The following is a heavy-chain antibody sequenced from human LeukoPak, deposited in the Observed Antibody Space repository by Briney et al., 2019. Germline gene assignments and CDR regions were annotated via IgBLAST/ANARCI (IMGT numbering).Heavy chain of an antibody. J-gene: IGHJ5*02. D-gene: IGHD1-26*01. CDR3: ARLIGYESETYYRCSDP. V-gene: IGHV4-59*01. Sequence: PSETLALTCTGSGSSITNYYWSWIRQPPGKGLEWIGYTYYPGSTTYNPSLESRVTMSLDTSTNQFSLRLSSVTSADTAVYYCARLIGYESETYYRCSDPWGQGNLVTVSS. CDR1: GSSITNYY. CDR2: TYYPGST.